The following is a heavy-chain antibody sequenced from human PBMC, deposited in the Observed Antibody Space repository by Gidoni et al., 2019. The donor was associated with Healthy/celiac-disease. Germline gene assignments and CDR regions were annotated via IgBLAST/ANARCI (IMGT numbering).Heavy chain of an antibody. Sequence: QLHLQESGPGLVKPSETLSLTCTVSGGSISSSSYYWGWIRQPPGKGLEWIGSFYYSGSTYYNPSLKSRVTISVDTSKNQFSLKLSSVTAADSAVYYCARHSCSCDYWGQGTLVTVSS. D-gene: IGHD6-13*01. CDR3: ARHSCSCDY. CDR2: FYYSGST. J-gene: IGHJ4*02. CDR1: GGSISSSSYY. V-gene: IGHV4-39*01.